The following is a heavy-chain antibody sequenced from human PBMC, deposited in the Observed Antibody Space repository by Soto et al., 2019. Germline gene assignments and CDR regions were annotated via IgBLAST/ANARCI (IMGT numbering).Heavy chain of an antibody. CDR1: GHTFTSYG. CDR2: ISAYNGNT. D-gene: IGHD6-19*01. V-gene: IGHV1-18*01. CDR3: ARALDTMAVAGIDMDY. J-gene: IGHJ4*02. Sequence: ASVKVSCKASGHTFTSYGISWVRQAPGQGLEWMGWISAYNGNTNYAQKLQGRVTMTTDTSTSTAYMELGSLRSDDTAVYYCARALDTMAVAGIDMDYWGQGTLVTVSS.